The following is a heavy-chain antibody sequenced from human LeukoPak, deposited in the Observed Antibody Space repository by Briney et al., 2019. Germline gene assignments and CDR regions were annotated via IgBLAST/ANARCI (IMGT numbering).Heavy chain of an antibody. J-gene: IGHJ4*02. D-gene: IGHD4-11*01. CDR2: IFYSGTT. V-gene: IGHV4-39*01. Sequence: SETLSLTCTVSGGSISSSSYYWGWIRQPPGKGLEWIGSIFYSGTTYYNPSLKSRVTISVDTSKNQFSLKLSSVTAADTAVYYCARISTVTTGFGIDYWGQGTLVTVSS. CDR1: GGSISSSSYY. CDR3: ARISTVTTGFGIDY.